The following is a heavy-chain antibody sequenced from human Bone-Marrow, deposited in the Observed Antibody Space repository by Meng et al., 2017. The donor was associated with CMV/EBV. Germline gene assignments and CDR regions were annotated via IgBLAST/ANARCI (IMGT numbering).Heavy chain of an antibody. Sequence: ESLKISCTVAGGSISSSSYYWGWIRQPPGKGLEWIGSIYYSGSTYYNPSLKSRVNISVDTSKNQFSQKLSSVTAADTAVYYCARETRTDYDFLSGYDYYYGMDVWGQGTTVTVSS. D-gene: IGHD3-3*01. V-gene: IGHV4-39*07. J-gene: IGHJ6*02. CDR2: IYYSGST. CDR1: GGSISSSSYY. CDR3: ARETRTDYDFLSGYDYYYGMDV.